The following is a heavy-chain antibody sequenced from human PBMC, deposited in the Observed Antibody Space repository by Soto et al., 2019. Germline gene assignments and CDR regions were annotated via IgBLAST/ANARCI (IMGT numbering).Heavy chain of an antibody. CDR1: GCTFTSYD. CDR3: ARNYQYQLLGRFDP. CDR2: MNPNSGNT. V-gene: IGHV1-8*01. Sequence: ASVKVSCKASGCTFTSYDINWVRQATGQGLEWMGWMNPNSGNTGYAQKFQGRVTMTRNTSISTAYMELSSLRSEDTAVYYCARNYQYQLLGRFDPWGQGTLVTVYS. D-gene: IGHD2-2*01. J-gene: IGHJ5*02.